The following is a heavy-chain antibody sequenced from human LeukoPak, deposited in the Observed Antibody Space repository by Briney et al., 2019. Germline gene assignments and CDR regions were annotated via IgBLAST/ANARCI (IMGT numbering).Heavy chain of an antibody. CDR1: GYTFTGYY. J-gene: IGHJ5*02. V-gene: IGHV1-2*02. D-gene: IGHD2-15*01. CDR3: ARAGRYCSGGSCYSSPATWFDP. CDR2: INPNSGGT. Sequence: EASVKVSCKASGYTFTGYYMHWVRQAPGQGLERVGCINPNSGGTNYAQKVEGRVTMTRDTSISTAYMELRRLTSDDTAVYYCARAGRYCSGGSCYSSPATWFDPWGQGTLVTVSS.